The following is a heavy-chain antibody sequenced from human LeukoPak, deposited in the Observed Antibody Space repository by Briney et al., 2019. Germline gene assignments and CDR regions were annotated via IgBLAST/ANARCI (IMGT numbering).Heavy chain of an antibody. J-gene: IGHJ4*02. CDR1: GFTFSSYA. Sequence: GGSLRLSCTASGFTFSSYAMHWVRQAPGKGLEWVAVIQSDASTKNHADSVKGRFTISRDNFKNTLSLQMNSLRAEDTAMYYCAKDGDDCIEHWGQGALVTVSS. CDR2: IQSDASTK. CDR3: AKDGDDCIEH. V-gene: IGHV3-30*02. D-gene: IGHD2-21*01.